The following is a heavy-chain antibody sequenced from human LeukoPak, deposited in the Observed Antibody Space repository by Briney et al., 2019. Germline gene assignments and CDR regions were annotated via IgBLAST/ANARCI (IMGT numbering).Heavy chain of an antibody. J-gene: IGHJ4*02. CDR3: ARDWYDY. CDR2: ISDSALTT. D-gene: IGHD6-13*01. V-gene: IGHV3-23*01. Sequence: GGSLRLSCAASGFTFSSYPMSWVRQTPGKGLEWVSRISDSALTTYYTDSVKGRFTISRDNSKDTLYLQMNSLRAEDTAVYYCARDWYDYWGQGTLVTVSS. CDR1: GFTFSSYP.